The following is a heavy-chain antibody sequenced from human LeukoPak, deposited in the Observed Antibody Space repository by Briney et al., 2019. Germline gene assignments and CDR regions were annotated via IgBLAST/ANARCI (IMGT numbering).Heavy chain of an antibody. Sequence: PGGSLRLSCADSGFTFSSHWMHWVRQAPGKGLVWVSGISASGDVTFHADPVKGRFTISGDNSKNTLYLQMNSLRAEDTAKYYCAKSLLTTASGTGRAFDIWGQGTMVTVSS. D-gene: IGHD1-26*01. CDR3: AKSLLTTASGTGRAFDI. V-gene: IGHV3-23*01. J-gene: IGHJ3*02. CDR1: GFTFSSHW. CDR2: ISASGDVT.